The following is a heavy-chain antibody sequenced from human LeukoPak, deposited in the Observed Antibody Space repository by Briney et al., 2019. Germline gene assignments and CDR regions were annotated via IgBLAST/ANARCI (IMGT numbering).Heavy chain of an antibody. V-gene: IGHV1-46*01. J-gene: IGHJ4*02. CDR2: INPSAGST. CDR1: GYTFTSYY. D-gene: IGHD6-19*01. Sequence: ASVKVSCKASGYTFTSYYMHWVRQAPGQGLERMGIINPSAGSTSFPQKFQGRVTMTRDTSTSTVYMELSSLTSEDTAVYYCARGIAVAGRRFDYWGQGTLVTVSS. CDR3: ARGIAVAGRRFDY.